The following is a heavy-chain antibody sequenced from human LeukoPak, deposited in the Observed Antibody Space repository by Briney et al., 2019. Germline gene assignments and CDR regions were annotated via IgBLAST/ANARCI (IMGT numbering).Heavy chain of an antibody. D-gene: IGHD4-17*01. J-gene: IGHJ4*02. CDR3: ARVDDYGVLEY. CDR1: GFTFSSYA. CDR2: INPDGTKK. Sequence: PGGSLRLSCAVSGFTFSSYAMSWVRQAPGKGLEWLASINPDGTKKYSVDSVKGRLTISRDNAKNSLYLQVDSLRVDDTAFYYCARVDDYGVLEYWGQGTLVTVSS. V-gene: IGHV3-7*01.